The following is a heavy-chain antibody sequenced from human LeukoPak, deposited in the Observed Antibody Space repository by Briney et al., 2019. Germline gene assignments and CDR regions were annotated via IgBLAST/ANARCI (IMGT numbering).Heavy chain of an antibody. CDR1: GGSISSSSYY. Sequence: SETLSLTCSLSGGSISSSSYYWGWIRQPPGKGLEWIGSIYYSGSTYYNPSLKSRVTISVDTSKNQFSLKLSSVTAADTAVYYCARHGIAAADYWGQGTLVTVSS. CDR2: IYYSGST. J-gene: IGHJ4*02. V-gene: IGHV4-39*01. CDR3: ARHGIAAADY. D-gene: IGHD6-13*01.